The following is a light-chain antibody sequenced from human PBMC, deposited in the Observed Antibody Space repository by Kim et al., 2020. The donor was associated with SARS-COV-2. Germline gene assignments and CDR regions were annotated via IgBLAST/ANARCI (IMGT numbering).Light chain of an antibody. Sequence: SVSLGDRVTITCQASQDITKFLSWYQQKPNRGPELLIFDASILQTGVPSRFTGGGSGTHFTLTITGLLPEDIATYFCQQYDDLPITFGGGTKLEI. V-gene: IGKV1-33*01. CDR3: QQYDDLPIT. CDR1: QDITKF. CDR2: DAS. J-gene: IGKJ4*01.